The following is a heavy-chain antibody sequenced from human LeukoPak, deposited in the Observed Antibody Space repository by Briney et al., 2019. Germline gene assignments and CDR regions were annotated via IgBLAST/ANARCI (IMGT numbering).Heavy chain of an antibody. D-gene: IGHD3-3*01. V-gene: IGHV1-2*06. J-gene: IGHJ4*02. CDR1: GYTFTGYY. CDR3: ARAFYFWSGYYTGGLSSLLGY. Sequence: ASVKVSYKASGYTFTGYYMHWVRQAPGQGLEWMGRINPNSGGTNYAQKFQGRVTMTRDTSISTAYMELSRLRSDDTAVYYCARAFYFWSGYYTGGLSSLLGYWGQGTLVTVSS. CDR2: INPNSGGT.